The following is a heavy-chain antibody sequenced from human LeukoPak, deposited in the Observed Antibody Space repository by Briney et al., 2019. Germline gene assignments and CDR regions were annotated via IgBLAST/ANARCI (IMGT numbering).Heavy chain of an antibody. J-gene: IGHJ4*02. CDR2: IYYSGST. CDR1: GGSISSSSYY. V-gene: IGHV4-39*01. Sequence: SETLSLTCTVSGGSISSSSYYWGWIRQPPGKGLEWIGSIYYSGSTYYNPSLKSRVTISVDTSKNQFSLKLSSVTAADTAVYYCARCLRTNVAAFDYWGQGTLVTVSS. CDR3: ARCLRTNVAAFDY. D-gene: IGHD6-13*01.